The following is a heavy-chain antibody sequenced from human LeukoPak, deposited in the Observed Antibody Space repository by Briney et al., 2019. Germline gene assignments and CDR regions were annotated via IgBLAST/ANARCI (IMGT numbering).Heavy chain of an antibody. J-gene: IGHJ6*03. Sequence: GGSLRLSCAASGFTFYSHGMIWVRQAPGEGLEWVSYISPDSATIYYADSVKGRFVISRDHAKNSLYLQMISLRAEDTALYSCARVRGPTVYTYYLDVWGKGTTVTVSS. CDR1: GFTFYSHG. D-gene: IGHD1-14*01. CDR3: ARVRGPTVYTYYLDV. V-gene: IGHV3-48*04. CDR2: ISPDSATI.